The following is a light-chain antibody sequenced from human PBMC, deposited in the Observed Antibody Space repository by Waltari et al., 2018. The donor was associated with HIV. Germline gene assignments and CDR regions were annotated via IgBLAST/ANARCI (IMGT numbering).Light chain of an antibody. Sequence: QSALTQPASVSGSPGQSITIPCTGTSSDVGSYNLVSCYQQYPGKVPKLMIYEVSKRPSGVSNRFSGSKSGNTASLTISGLQAEDEADYYCCSYAGSSTPFVFGTATKVTVL. V-gene: IGLV2-23*02. CDR2: EVS. CDR3: CSYAGSSTPFV. CDR1: SSDVGSYNL. J-gene: IGLJ1*01.